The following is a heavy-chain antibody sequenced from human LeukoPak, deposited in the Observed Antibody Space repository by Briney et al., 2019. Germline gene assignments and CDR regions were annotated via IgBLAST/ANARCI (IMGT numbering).Heavy chain of an antibody. V-gene: IGHV3-48*01. CDR2: IGSSSGTI. J-gene: IGHJ4*02. Sequence: GGSLRLSCAASGFTFTRYSMNWVCQAPGKGLEWVSYIGSSSGTIYYADSVKGRFTISRDNSKNTLYLQMNSLRAEDTAVYYCARARFWSGYYYFDYWGQGTLVTVSS. CDR3: ARARFWSGYYYFDY. D-gene: IGHD3-3*01. CDR1: GFTFTRYS.